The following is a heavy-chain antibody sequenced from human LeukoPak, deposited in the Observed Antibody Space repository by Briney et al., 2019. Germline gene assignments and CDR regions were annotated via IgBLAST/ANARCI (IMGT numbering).Heavy chain of an antibody. V-gene: IGHV3-11*04. Sequence: PGGSLRLSCAASGFTFSGYYMSWIRQAPGKGLEWVSYMSTSDSPIYYTDSVKGRFTISRDNAKNSLYLQMNSLRAEDTAVYYCARDATKIAAAGPSLDYWGQGTLVTVSS. CDR1: GFTFSGYY. J-gene: IGHJ4*02. CDR2: MSTSDSPI. D-gene: IGHD6-13*01. CDR3: ARDATKIAAAGPSLDY.